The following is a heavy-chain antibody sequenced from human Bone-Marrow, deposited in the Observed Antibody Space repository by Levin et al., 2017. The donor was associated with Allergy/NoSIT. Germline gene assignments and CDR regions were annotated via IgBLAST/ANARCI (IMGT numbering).Heavy chain of an antibody. V-gene: IGHV4-30-2*06. CDR3: ARALTYGSGAFDF. D-gene: IGHD3-10*01. Sequence: SCVVSGVSISRGGYAWSWIRQSPGQGPEWIGHIYETGTTYENPSLESRVTISLDKSKNQFSLILTSVIAADTAVYFGARALTYGSGAFDFWGQGILVTVSS. CDR2: IYETGTT. CDR1: GVSISRGGYA. J-gene: IGHJ4*02.